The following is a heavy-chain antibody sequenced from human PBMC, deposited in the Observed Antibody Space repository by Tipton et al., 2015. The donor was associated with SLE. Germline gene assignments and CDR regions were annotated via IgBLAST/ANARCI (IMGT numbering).Heavy chain of an antibody. J-gene: IGHJ4*02. Sequence: TLSLTCTVSGGSITSHFWSWLRQPPGKELEWIGYIYYSGSTVYNPSLQSRVTISVDTSKNQFSLKMTSVTAADTAVYYCARAYYTFDYWGQGALVTVSS. CDR2: IYYSGST. V-gene: IGHV4-59*08. D-gene: IGHD3-3*01. CDR1: GGSITSHF. CDR3: ARAYYTFDY.